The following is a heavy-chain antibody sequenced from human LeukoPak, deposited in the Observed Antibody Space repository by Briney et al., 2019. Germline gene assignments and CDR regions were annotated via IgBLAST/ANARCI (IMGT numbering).Heavy chain of an antibody. CDR1: RFTFSSYS. D-gene: IGHD3-10*02. Sequence: GGSLRLSCAASRFTFSSYSMNWVRQAPGKGLEWVSSISSSSSYIYYADSVKGRFSISRDNAKNSLYLQMSSLRAEDTAVYYCAELGITMIGGVWGKGTTVTISS. CDR2: ISSSSSYI. J-gene: IGHJ6*04. V-gene: IGHV3-21*01. CDR3: AELGITMIGGV.